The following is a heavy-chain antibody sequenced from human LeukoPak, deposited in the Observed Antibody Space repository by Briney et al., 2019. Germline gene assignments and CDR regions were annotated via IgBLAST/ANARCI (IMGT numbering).Heavy chain of an antibody. D-gene: IGHD6-19*01. CDR1: GFTFSTYA. V-gene: IGHV3-23*01. Sequence: GGSLRHSCAASGFTFSTYAMNWIRQAPGKGLEWVSRINSDGSTTYYADSVKGRFTISRDNSKNTLYLQMNSLTADDTATYFCARDLHWLAFDFWGQGSLVTVSS. CDR2: INSDGSTT. CDR3: ARDLHWLAFDF. J-gene: IGHJ4*02.